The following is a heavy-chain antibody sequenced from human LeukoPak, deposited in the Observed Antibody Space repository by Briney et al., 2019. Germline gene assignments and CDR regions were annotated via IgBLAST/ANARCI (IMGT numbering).Heavy chain of an antibody. CDR2: IYTSGST. V-gene: IGHV4-4*07. CDR3: ARRGRWIQPANWFDP. J-gene: IGHJ5*02. Sequence: PSETLSLTCTVSGGSISSYYWSWIRQPAGKGLEWIGRIYTSGSTNYNPSLKSRVTISVDTSKNQFSLKLSSVTAADTAVYYCARRGRWIQPANWFDPWGQGTLVTVSS. D-gene: IGHD5-18*01. CDR1: GGSISSYY.